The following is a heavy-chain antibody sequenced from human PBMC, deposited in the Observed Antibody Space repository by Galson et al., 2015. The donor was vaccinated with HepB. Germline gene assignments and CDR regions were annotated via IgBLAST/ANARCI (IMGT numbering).Heavy chain of an antibody. V-gene: IGHV3-30*04. CDR2: ILHDAHNR. D-gene: IGHD3-16*01. Sequence: SLRLSCAASGFPFSNYAMHWVRQTPGKGLEWMTVILHDAHNRYYADSVEGRFTVSRDNSENTVYLQMHSLRPEDTAIYYCARRAGASGGFSFDYWGQGSLVTVSS. CDR1: GFPFSNYA. CDR3: ARRAGASGGFSFDY. J-gene: IGHJ4*02.